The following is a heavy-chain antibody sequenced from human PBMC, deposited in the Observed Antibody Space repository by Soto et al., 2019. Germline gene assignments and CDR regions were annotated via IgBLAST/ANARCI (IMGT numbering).Heavy chain of an antibody. D-gene: IGHD2-15*01. CDR3: AKVSISKSSAVTFDS. J-gene: IGHJ4*02. Sequence: QVQLVESGGGMVQPGRSLRLSCTVSGFTFSTYDMHWVRQAPGKGLDWVAVVSYDAGYKNYADSVKSRFTISRDNSKNTLYLEMNGLRPEDTAVYYCAKVSISKSSAVTFDSWGQGTLVTVSS. CDR1: GFTFSTYD. CDR2: VSYDAGYK. V-gene: IGHV3-30*18.